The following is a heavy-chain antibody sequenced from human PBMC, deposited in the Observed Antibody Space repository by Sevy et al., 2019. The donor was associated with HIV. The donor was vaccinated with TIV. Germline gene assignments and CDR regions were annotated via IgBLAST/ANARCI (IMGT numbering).Heavy chain of an antibody. D-gene: IGHD3-10*01. CDR3: ARRYGSGREAFDY. V-gene: IGHV1-2*02. CDR1: GYPFTAYY. CDR2: VSAHSGAT. J-gene: IGHJ4*02. Sequence: ASVKVSCKASGYPFTAYYLHWVRQAPGQGLEWMGWVSAHSGATKYAQKFQGRVTMTRDTSITTAYMELTSLTSDDTAIYYCARRYGSGREAFDYWGQGTLVTVSS.